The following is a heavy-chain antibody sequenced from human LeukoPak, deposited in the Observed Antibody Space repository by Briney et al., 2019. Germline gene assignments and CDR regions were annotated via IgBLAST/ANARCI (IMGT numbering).Heavy chain of an antibody. Sequence: GGSLRLSCAASGFTFSSYEMNWVRQAPGKGLEWVSSISSSSSYIYYADSVKGRFTISRDNAKNSLYLQMNSLGAEDTAVYYCAREGSYCSSTSCPFDYWGQGTLVTVSS. D-gene: IGHD2-2*01. CDR2: ISSSSSYI. CDR1: GFTFSSYE. J-gene: IGHJ4*02. CDR3: AREGSYCSSTSCPFDY. V-gene: IGHV3-21*01.